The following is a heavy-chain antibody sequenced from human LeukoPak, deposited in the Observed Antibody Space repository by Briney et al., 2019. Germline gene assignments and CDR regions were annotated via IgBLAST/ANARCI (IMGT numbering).Heavy chain of an antibody. Sequence: GGSLRLSCAASGFTFDDYGMSWVRQAPGKGLEWVSGINWNGGSTGYADSVKGRFTISRDNAKNSLYLQMNSLRAEDTALYYCARDLEPAAIFGYYCMDVWGKGTTVTVSS. J-gene: IGHJ6*03. CDR1: GFTFDDYG. V-gene: IGHV3-20*04. D-gene: IGHD2-2*02. CDR3: ARDLEPAAIFGYYCMDV. CDR2: INWNGGST.